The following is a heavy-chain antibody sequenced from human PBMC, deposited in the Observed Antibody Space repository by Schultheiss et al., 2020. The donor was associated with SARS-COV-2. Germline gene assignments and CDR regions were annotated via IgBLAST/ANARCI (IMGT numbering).Heavy chain of an antibody. CDR3: ARDGGNHRGVDY. CDR2: ISSSSSPI. Sequence: GESLKISCAVSGFTFSSYSMNWVRQAPGKGPEWVAYISSSSSPISYADSVKGRFTISRDTAENSLYLQMNSLRDEDTAVYYCARDGGNHRGVDYWGQGTLVTVSS. V-gene: IGHV3-48*02. CDR1: GFTFSSYS. J-gene: IGHJ4*02. D-gene: IGHD1-14*01.